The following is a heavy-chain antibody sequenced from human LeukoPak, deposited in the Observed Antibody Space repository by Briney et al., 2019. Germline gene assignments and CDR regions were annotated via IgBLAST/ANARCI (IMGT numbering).Heavy chain of an antibody. Sequence: GGSLRLSCAASGFTFSSYWMSWVRQAPGKGLEWVSSISASGSGTFYTDSMNGRFTISRDNAKKTFFLQMKNLRPGDTALYYCAKGRDTSGRQNFDFWGQGTLVTVSS. J-gene: IGHJ4*02. V-gene: IGHV3-23*01. D-gene: IGHD6-19*01. CDR1: GFTFSSYW. CDR3: AKGRDTSGRQNFDF. CDR2: ISASGSGT.